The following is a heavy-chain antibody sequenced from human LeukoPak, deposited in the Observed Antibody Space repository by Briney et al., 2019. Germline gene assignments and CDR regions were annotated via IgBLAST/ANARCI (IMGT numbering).Heavy chain of an antibody. CDR1: GDSISGSY. CDR2: IYSSGTT. D-gene: IGHD3-10*01. CDR3: AKKGGSGNLVYFDY. Sequence: SETLSLTCTVSGDSISGSYWSWIRQPPGQGLEYIGYIYSSGTTNYNPSLKSRFTISVDTSRDQLFLKLTSVTAADTAVYFCAKKGGSGNLVYFDYWGQGALVTVSS. V-gene: IGHV4-4*09. J-gene: IGHJ4*02.